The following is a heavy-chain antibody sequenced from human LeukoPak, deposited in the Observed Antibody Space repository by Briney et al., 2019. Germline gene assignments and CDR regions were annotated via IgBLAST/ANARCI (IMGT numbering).Heavy chain of an antibody. CDR1: GFTFSSYW. V-gene: IGHV3-7*01. CDR2: IKQDGSEK. CDR3: ARDRRYGGNSLYYFDY. D-gene: IGHD4-23*01. Sequence: GGSQRLSCAASGFTFSSYWMTWFRQAPGKGLEWVANIKQDGSEKYYVDSVKGRFTISRDNAKSSLYLQMNSLRAEDTAVYYCARDRRYGGNSLYYFDYWGQGTLVTVSS. J-gene: IGHJ4*02.